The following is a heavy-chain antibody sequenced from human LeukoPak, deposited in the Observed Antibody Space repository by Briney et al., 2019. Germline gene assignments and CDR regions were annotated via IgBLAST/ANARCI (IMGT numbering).Heavy chain of an antibody. Sequence: GGSLRLSCAASGFTFSSCWMSWVRQAPGKGLEWVASINRDGSAKLYVDSVKGRFTISRDNAENSLHLQMNSLRVEDTAVYCCASFAGDTTNWFYWGQGALVTVSS. CDR2: INRDGSAK. V-gene: IGHV3-7*01. J-gene: IGHJ4*02. CDR1: GFTFSSCW. CDR3: ASFAGDTTNWFY. D-gene: IGHD1-1*01.